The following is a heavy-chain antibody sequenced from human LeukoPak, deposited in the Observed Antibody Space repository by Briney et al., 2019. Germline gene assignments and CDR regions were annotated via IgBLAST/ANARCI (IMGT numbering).Heavy chain of an antibody. CDR2: INHSGST. CDR1: GGSLSGYK. CDR3: ARRAGFLEWLYPFDP. V-gene: IGHV4-34*01. D-gene: IGHD3-3*01. Sequence: SETLSLTCAVYGGSLSGYKCSWIRQPPGKGLEWIGEINHSGSTNYNPSLKSRVIISVDTSKNQFSLKLSSVTAADTAVYYCARRAGFLEWLYPFDPWGQGTLVTVSS. J-gene: IGHJ5*02.